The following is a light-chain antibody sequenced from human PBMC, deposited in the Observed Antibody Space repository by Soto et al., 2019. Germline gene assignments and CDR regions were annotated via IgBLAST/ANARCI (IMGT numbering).Light chain of an antibody. CDR2: AAS. J-gene: IGKJ1*01. CDR3: QQTYSTTPT. V-gene: IGKV1-39*01. Sequence: DIQMTQSPSSLSASVGDRVTITCRASQTMNSYLNWYQQKPGKAPKLLIYAASNLQSGVPSRFSVSGSGTDFTLTISSLQPEDFATYYCQQTYSTTPTFGQGTKVEIK. CDR1: QTMNSY.